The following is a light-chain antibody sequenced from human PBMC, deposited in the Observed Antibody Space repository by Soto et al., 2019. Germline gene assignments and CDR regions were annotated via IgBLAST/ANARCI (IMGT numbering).Light chain of an antibody. J-gene: IGKJ1*01. V-gene: IGKV3-15*01. CDR2: GAS. CDR1: QSVRSN. CDR3: QQYNDWPPT. Sequence: DIVLTQSPATLSLSPGERATLSCRASQSVRSNLAWYQQKPGQAPRLLIYGASTRATGIPARFSGSGSGTEFTLSIGSLQSEDFAVYYCQQYNDWPPTFGQGTKVDIK.